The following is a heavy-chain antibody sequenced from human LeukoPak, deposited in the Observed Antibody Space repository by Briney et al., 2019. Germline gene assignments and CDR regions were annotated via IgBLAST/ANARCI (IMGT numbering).Heavy chain of an antibody. Sequence: PGGSLRLSCAASGFTFSSYGMHWVRQAPGKGLEWVAVIWYDGSNKYYADSVKGRFTISRDNSKNTLYLQMNSLRAEDTAVYYCAMTFTHYRSSDYWGQGTLVTVSS. D-gene: IGHD4-11*01. CDR1: GFTFSSYG. J-gene: IGHJ4*02. CDR3: AMTFTHYRSSDY. CDR2: IWYDGSNK. V-gene: IGHV3-33*08.